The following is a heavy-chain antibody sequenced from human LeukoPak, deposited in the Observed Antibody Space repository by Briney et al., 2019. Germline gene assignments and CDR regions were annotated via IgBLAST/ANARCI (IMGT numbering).Heavy chain of an antibody. CDR1: GRSISSGSYY. Sequence: SETLSLTCTVSGRSISSGSYYWSWIRQPAGKGLEGIGRIYTSGSTNYNPSLKSRVTISVDTSKNQFSLKLSSVTAADTAVYYCASSTAGYSGYDYRYYYYGMDVWGQGTTVTVSS. CDR2: IYTSGST. V-gene: IGHV4-61*02. D-gene: IGHD5-12*01. J-gene: IGHJ6*02. CDR3: ASSTAGYSGYDYRYYYYGMDV.